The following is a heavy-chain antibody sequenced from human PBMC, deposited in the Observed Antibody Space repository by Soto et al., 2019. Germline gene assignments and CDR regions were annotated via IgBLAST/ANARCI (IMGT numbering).Heavy chain of an antibody. Sequence: SVKVSCKASGGTFSSYAISWVGQAPGQGLEWMGGIIPIFGTANYAQKFQGRVTITADKSTSTAYMELSSLRSEDTAVYYCARDTSPTRNFDYWGQGTLVTV. CDR1: GGTFSSYA. CDR2: IIPIFGTA. V-gene: IGHV1-69*06. CDR3: ARDTSPTRNFDY. D-gene: IGHD2-2*01. J-gene: IGHJ4*02.